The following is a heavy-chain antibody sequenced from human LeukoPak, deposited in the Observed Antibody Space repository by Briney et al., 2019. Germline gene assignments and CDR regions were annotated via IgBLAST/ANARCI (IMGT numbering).Heavy chain of an antibody. D-gene: IGHD6-19*01. V-gene: IGHV1-2*06. CDR1: GYTFTGYY. J-gene: IGHJ4*02. CDR2: INPNSGGT. Sequence: ASVKVSCKASGYTFTGYYMHWVRQAPGQGLEWMGRINPNSGGTNYAQRFQGRVTMTRDTSISTAHMELSRLRSDDTAVYYCARDPVIALAGSIDYWGQGTLVTVSS. CDR3: ARDPVIALAGSIDY.